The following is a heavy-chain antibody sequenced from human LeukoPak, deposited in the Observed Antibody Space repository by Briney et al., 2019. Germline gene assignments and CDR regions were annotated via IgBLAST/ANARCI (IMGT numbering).Heavy chain of an antibody. D-gene: IGHD1-26*01. CDR3: ARDQEWELPFDY. CDR1: GFTLGTFG. V-gene: IGHV3-30*02. CDR2: IRHDGSNK. Sequence: GGSLRLSCAASGFTLGTFGMRWVRQAPGKGLEWVAFIRHDGSNKYYADSVKGRFAISRDNSKNTLYLQMNSLRAEDTAVYYCARDQEWELPFDYWGQGTLVTVSS. J-gene: IGHJ4*02.